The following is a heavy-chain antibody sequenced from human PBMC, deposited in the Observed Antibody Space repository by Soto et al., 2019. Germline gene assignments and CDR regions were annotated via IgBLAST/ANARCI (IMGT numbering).Heavy chain of an antibody. D-gene: IGHD3-22*01. CDR1: GYTFTSYY. CDR3: ARAYYYDSSGYYPLYYHGMDV. CDR2: INPSGGST. Sequence: ASVKVSCKASGYTFTSYYMHWVRQAPGQGLEWMGIINPSGGSTSYAQKFQGRVTMTRDTSTSTVYMELSSLRSEDTAVYYCARAYYYDSSGYYPLYYHGMDVWGQGTTVTVSS. V-gene: IGHV1-46*01. J-gene: IGHJ6*02.